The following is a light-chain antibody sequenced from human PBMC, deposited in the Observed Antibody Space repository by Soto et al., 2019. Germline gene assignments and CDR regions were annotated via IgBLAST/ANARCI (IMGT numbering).Light chain of an antibody. CDR1: QRVDSSY. CDR2: NVS. CDR3: QQYGSSPSLI. V-gene: IGKV3-20*01. J-gene: IGKJ4*01. Sequence: EIVLTQSPGTLSLSPGERATLSCRASQRVDSSYLAWYQQKPGQAPRLLIYNVSNRATGIPDRFSGSGSGTDFTLTISSLEPEDFAVYYCQQYGSSPSLIFGGGTKVDIK.